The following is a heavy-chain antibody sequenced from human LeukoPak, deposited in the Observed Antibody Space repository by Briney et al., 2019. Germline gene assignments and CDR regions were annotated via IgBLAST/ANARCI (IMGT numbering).Heavy chain of an antibody. J-gene: IGHJ4*02. D-gene: IGHD5-24*01. V-gene: IGHV4-34*01. CDR1: GGSCDDYY. CDR3: ARGRDRSKAGDH. CDR2: IHPHGIF. Sequence: SETLSLTGAVYGGSCDDYYCSWIRQPPGKGLEWIGEIHPHGIFYYNSSLMNRVTISIDTSKSQFSLRLTSVTAADTAFYYCARGRDRSKAGDHWGQGSLVTVSS.